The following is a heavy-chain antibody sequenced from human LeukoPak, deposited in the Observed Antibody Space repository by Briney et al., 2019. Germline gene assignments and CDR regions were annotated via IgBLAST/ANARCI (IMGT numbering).Heavy chain of an antibody. V-gene: IGHV4-4*09. CDR3: ARHQSSGYDF. J-gene: IGHJ4*02. Sequence: SETLSLTCTVSGGSISSDYWSWIRQPPGKGLEWIGYIYSSGSTTYNPTLKSRVTISVDTSKNHFSLKLSSMTAADTAVYYCARHQSSGYDFWGQGSLGTVSS. D-gene: IGHD3-22*01. CDR1: GGSISSDY. CDR2: IYSSGST.